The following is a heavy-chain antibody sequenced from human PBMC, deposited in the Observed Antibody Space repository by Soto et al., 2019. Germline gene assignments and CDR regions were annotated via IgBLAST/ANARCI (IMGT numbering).Heavy chain of an antibody. CDR2: ISGSGGTA. CDR3: AKGRGQSGNFDY. J-gene: IGHJ4*02. Sequence: EVQLLESGGGSVQPGGSLRLSCAASGFTFSSYAMHWVRRPPGKGLEWVSSISGSGGTAYYADSVKGRFSIPRDSLVNTLYLQMNSLRAEDTAVYYCAKGRGQSGNFDYWGQGTLVTVSP. D-gene: IGHD3-10*01. CDR1: GFTFSSYA. V-gene: IGHV3-23*01.